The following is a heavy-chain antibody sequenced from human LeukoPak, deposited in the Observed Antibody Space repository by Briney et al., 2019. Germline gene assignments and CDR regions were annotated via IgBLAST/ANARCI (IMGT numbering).Heavy chain of an antibody. CDR2: ISSSSSYI. CDR3: ARHCSGGSCYDY. D-gene: IGHD2-15*01. J-gene: IGHJ4*02. Sequence: NSGGSLRLSCAASGFTFSIYSMNWVGHAPGKGLEWVSSISSSSSYIYYADSVKGRFTISRDNAKNSLYLQMNSLRAEDTAVYYCARHCSGGSCYDYWGQGTLVTVSS. CDR1: GFTFSIYS. V-gene: IGHV3-21*01.